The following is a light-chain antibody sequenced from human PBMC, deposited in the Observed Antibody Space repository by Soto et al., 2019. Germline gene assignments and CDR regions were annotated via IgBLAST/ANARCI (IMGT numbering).Light chain of an antibody. Sequence: QSALTQPASVSASPGQSITISCTGTSSDVGGYNYVSWYQQHPGKAPKLMIYDVSNRPSGVSNRFSGSKSGNTASLTISGLQAEDEADYYCSSYTSSSTLGVVFGGGTKVTVL. CDR1: SSDVGGYNY. CDR3: SSYTSSSTLGVV. V-gene: IGLV2-14*01. CDR2: DVS. J-gene: IGLJ2*01.